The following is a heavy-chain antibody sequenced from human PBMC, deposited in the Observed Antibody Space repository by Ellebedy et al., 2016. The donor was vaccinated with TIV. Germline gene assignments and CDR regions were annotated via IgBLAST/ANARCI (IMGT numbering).Heavy chain of an antibody. Sequence: GESLKISCAASGFTFNTFWMGWVRQAPGEGLEWVANIKQDGSEDYYVDSVKGRFTISRDNAKNSLYLQMSGLRAEDTAVYYCARVRVPFFMGVFDIWGHGTTVTVSS. J-gene: IGHJ3*02. V-gene: IGHV3-7*03. D-gene: IGHD3-3*02. CDR3: ARVRVPFFMGVFDI. CDR2: IKQDGSED. CDR1: GFTFNTFW.